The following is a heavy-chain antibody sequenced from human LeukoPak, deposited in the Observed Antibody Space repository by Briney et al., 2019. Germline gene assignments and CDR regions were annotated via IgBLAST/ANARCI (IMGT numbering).Heavy chain of an antibody. Sequence: RGSLPLSCAASGFTFSDYYMSWIRQAPGKGLEWISYISTSSSYTNYADSVKGRFTISRDNAKSSLYLQMNSLRAEDTAVYYCARVSSYGTTHPDYWGQGTMVSVSS. CDR2: ISTSSSYT. J-gene: IGHJ4*02. CDR3: ARVSSYGTTHPDY. V-gene: IGHV3-11*06. D-gene: IGHD5-18*01. CDR1: GFTFSDYY.